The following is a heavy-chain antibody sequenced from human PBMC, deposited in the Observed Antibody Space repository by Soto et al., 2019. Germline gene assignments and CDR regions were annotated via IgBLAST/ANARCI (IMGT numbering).Heavy chain of an antibody. Sequence: SETLSLTCTVSGGSISGYYWSWIRQPPGKGLEWIGYIYYSGSTNYNPSLKSRVTISVDTSKNQFSLKMSSVTAADTAVYYCARLATRYYFDYWGQGTLVTVSS. CDR3: ARLATRYYFDY. CDR2: IYYSGST. J-gene: IGHJ4*02. CDR1: GGSISGYY. D-gene: IGHD1-1*01. V-gene: IGHV4-59*01.